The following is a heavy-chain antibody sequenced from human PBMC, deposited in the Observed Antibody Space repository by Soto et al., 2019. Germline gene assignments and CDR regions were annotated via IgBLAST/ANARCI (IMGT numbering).Heavy chain of an antibody. D-gene: IGHD3-3*01. CDR1: GGSISSSNW. CDR3: ARGPSVRGNYDFWSGFYDY. CDR2: IYHSGST. Sequence: QVQLQESGPGLVKPSGTLSLTCAVSGGSISSSNWWSWVRQPPGKGLEWIGEIYHSGSTNYNPSLKSRVTISVDKSKTQFSLKLSSVTAADTAVYYCARGPSVRGNYDFWSGFYDYWGQGTLVTVSS. V-gene: IGHV4-4*02. J-gene: IGHJ4*02.